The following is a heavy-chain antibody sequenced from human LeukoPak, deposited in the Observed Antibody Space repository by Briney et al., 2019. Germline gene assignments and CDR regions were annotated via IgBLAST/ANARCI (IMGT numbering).Heavy chain of an antibody. J-gene: IGHJ4*02. Sequence: GGSLRLSCAASGFTFSRYEMNWVRQAPGKGLEWVSYISSTGSTIYYADSVKGRFTISRDNAKNSLYLQMNSLRAEDTAVYYCARDALAATGTRGDYWGQGTQVTVSS. CDR1: GFTFSRYE. V-gene: IGHV3-48*03. CDR2: ISSTGSTI. D-gene: IGHD6-13*01. CDR3: ARDALAATGTRGDY.